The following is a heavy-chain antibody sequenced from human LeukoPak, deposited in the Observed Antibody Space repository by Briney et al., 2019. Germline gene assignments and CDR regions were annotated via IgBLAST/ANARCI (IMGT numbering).Heavy chain of an antibody. V-gene: IGHV3-23*01. J-gene: IGHJ4*02. Sequence: GGSLRLSCAASGFTFSSYAMSWVRQAPGKGLEWVSGISGSGGSTYHADSVKGRFSISRDNAKKSLYLQMNSLRAEDTAVYYCARSYGSSWYHFDYWGQGTLVTVSS. CDR2: ISGSGGST. D-gene: IGHD6-13*01. CDR3: ARSYGSSWYHFDY. CDR1: GFTFSSYA.